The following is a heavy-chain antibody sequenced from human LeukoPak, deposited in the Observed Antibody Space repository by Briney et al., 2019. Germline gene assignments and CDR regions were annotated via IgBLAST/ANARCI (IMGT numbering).Heavy chain of an antibody. D-gene: IGHD1-26*01. Sequence: GGSLRLSCAASGFTFSSYDMHWVRQAPGKGLEWVAVISYDGNNKYYADSVKGRFTISRDNSENSLNLQMKSLRSEDTALYYCAKARRSGTHYSDFDFWGQGTLVTVSS. CDR3: AKARRSGTHYSDFDF. V-gene: IGHV3-30*18. J-gene: IGHJ4*02. CDR2: ISYDGNNK. CDR1: GFTFSSYD.